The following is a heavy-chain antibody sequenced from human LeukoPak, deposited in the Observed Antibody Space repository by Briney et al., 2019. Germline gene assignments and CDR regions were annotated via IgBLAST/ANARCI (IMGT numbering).Heavy chain of an antibody. D-gene: IGHD2-2*01. CDR3: ARDDCSSTSCEENWFDP. V-gene: IGHV3-74*01. CDR2: INSDGSST. J-gene: IGHJ5*02. Sequence: PGGSPRLSCAASGFTFSSYWMHWVRQAPGKGLVWVSRINSDGSSTSYADSVKGRFTISRDNAKNTLYLQMNSLRAEDTAVYYCARDDCSSTSCEENWFDPWGQGTLVTVSS. CDR1: GFTFSSYW.